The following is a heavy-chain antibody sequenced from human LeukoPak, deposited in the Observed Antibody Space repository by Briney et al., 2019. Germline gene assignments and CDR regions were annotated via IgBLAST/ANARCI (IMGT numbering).Heavy chain of an antibody. CDR2: ISGSGVAT. CDR3: AKDRNIAVAGDSFDI. V-gene: IGHV3-23*01. D-gene: IGHD6-19*01. CDR1: GFTFSSYA. J-gene: IGHJ3*02. Sequence: PGGSLRLSCAASGFTFSSYAMSRVRQAPGKGLEWVSAISGSGVATYYADSVKGRFTISRDNSKKTLYLQMNSLRAEDTAVYYCAKDRNIAVAGDSFDIWGQGTMVTVPS.